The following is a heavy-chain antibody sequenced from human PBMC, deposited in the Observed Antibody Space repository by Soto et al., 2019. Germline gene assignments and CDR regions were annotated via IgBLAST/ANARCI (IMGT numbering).Heavy chain of an antibody. J-gene: IGHJ6*02. Sequence: ASVKVSCKASGYTFTSYYMHWVRQAPGQGLEWLGVINPSGGSTSYAQKFQGRVTMTRDTSTSTVYMELSSLRSEDTAVYYCAIDLCLGYYDFWSGSIPLFDYYGMDVWGQGTTVTVSS. CDR3: AIDLCLGYYDFWSGSIPLFDYYGMDV. CDR2: INPSGGST. D-gene: IGHD3-3*01. CDR1: GYTFTSYY. V-gene: IGHV1-46*01.